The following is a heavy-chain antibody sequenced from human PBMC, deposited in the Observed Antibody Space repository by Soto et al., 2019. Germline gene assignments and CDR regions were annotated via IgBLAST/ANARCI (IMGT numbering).Heavy chain of an antibody. CDR3: ARESEDLTSNFDY. CDR2: ISSTTNYI. CDR1: GFTFTRYS. Sequence: LRLSCAASGFTFTRYSMNWVRQAPGKGLEWVSSISSTTNYIYYGDSMKGRFTISRDNAKNSLYLEMNSLRAEGTAVYYCARESEDLTSNFDYWGQGTLVTVSS. J-gene: IGHJ4*02. V-gene: IGHV3-21*06.